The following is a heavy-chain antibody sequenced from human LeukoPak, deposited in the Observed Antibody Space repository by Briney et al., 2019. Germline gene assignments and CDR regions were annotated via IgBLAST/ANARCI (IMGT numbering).Heavy chain of an antibody. V-gene: IGHV3-30*02. D-gene: IGHD6-6*01. Sequence: PGGSLRLSCAASGFTFSSYGMHWVRQAPGKGLEWVAFIRYDGSNKYYADSVKGRFTISRDNSKNTLYLQMNSQRAEDTAVYYCAKDGSSSVFRSNYYYMDVWGKGTTVTVSS. CDR2: IRYDGSNK. J-gene: IGHJ6*03. CDR3: AKDGSSSVFRSNYYYMDV. CDR1: GFTFSSYG.